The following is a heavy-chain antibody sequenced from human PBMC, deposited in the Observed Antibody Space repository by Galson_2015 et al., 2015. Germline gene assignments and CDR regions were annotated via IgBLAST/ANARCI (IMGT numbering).Heavy chain of an antibody. J-gene: IGHJ4*02. CDR2: ISSSSSYI. CDR3: ARAGYYHDSSGYYSYYFDY. Sequence: SLRLSCAAPGFTFSSYSMNWVRQAPGKGLEWVSSISSSSSYIYYADSVKGRFTISRDNAKNSLYLQMNSLRAEDTAVYYCARAGYYHDSSGYYSYYFDYWGQGTLVTVSS. CDR1: GFTFSSYS. V-gene: IGHV3-21*01. D-gene: IGHD3-22*01.